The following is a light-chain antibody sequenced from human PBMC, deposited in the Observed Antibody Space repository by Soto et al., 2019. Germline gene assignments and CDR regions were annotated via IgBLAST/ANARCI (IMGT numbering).Light chain of an antibody. CDR3: QQYGSSPTWT. CDR1: QSVSSN. CDR2: GAS. Sequence: EIVMKQSPATLSVSPGERATLSCRASQSVSSNLAWYQQKPGQAPRLLIYGASTRATGIPARFSGSGSGTDFTLTISGLEPEDSAVYYCQQYGSSPTWTFGQGTKVDIK. V-gene: IGKV3D-15*02. J-gene: IGKJ1*01.